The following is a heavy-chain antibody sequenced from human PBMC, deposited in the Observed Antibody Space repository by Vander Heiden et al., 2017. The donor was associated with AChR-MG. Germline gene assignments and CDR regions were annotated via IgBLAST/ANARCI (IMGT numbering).Heavy chain of an antibody. Sequence: EVQLVESGGGLVQPGRSLRLSCAASGFTFDDYAMHWVRQAPGKGLEWVSGISWNSGSIGYADSVKGRFTISRDNAKNSLYLQMNSLRAEDTALYYCAMGGGWSKGYFQHWGQGTLVTVSS. D-gene: IGHD6-19*01. J-gene: IGHJ1*01. CDR3: AMGGGWSKGYFQH. CDR2: ISWNSGSI. V-gene: IGHV3-9*01. CDR1: GFTFDDYA.